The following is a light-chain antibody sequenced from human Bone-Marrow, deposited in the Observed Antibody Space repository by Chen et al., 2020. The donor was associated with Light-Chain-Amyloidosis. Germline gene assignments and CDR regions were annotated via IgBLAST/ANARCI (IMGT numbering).Light chain of an antibody. CDR3: QSADIGCTYEVI. Sequence: SYELTQPPSVSVSPGQTARISCSGDDLPTKYAYGYQQKPGQAPVLVIHRDTERPSGSSERFSGSSSGTTASLTIGEVQAEDEASYHWQSADIGCTYEVIFGGGTKLTVL. V-gene: IGLV3-25*03. J-gene: IGLJ2*01. CDR1: DLPTKY. CDR2: RDT.